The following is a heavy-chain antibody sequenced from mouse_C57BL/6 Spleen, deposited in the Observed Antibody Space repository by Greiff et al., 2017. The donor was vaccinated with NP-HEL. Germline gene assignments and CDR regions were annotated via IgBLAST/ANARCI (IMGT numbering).Heavy chain of an antibody. CDR1: GYTFTDYD. D-gene: IGHD1-1*01. J-gene: IGHJ4*01. CDR3: TRRGTTVVAGAMDY. CDR2: IDPETGGT. V-gene: IGHV1-15*01. Sequence: VKLQESGAELVRPGASVTLSCKASGYTFTDYDMHWVKQTPVHGLEWIGAIDPETGGTAYNQKFKGKAILTADKSSSTAYMELRSLTSEDAAVYYCTRRGTTVVAGAMDYWGQGTSVTVSS.